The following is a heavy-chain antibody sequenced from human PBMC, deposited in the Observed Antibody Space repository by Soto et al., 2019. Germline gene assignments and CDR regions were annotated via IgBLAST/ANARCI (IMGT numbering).Heavy chain of an antibody. D-gene: IGHD3-9*01. CDR3: ARDRTVDWPHSGDY. CDR2: ISCDGSNK. Sequence: PGGSLRLSCAASGFTFSSYAMHWVRQAPGKGLEWVAVISCDGSNKYYADSVKGRFTISRDNSKNTLYLQMNSLRAEDTAVYYSARDRTVDWPHSGDYWGQGTLVTVSS. J-gene: IGHJ4*02. V-gene: IGHV3-30-3*01. CDR1: GFTFSSYA.